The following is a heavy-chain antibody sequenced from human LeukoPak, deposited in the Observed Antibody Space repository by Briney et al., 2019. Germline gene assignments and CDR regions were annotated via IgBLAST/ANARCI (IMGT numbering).Heavy chain of an antibody. Sequence: APVKVSCKASGYTFTGYYMHWVRQAPGQGLEWMGWINPNSGGTNYAQKFQGWVTMTRDTSISTAYMELSRLRSDDTAVYYCARAFSYYGNYFDYWGQGTLVTVSS. D-gene: IGHD3-22*01. CDR3: ARAFSYYGNYFDY. CDR2: INPNSGGT. CDR1: GYTFTGYY. V-gene: IGHV1-2*04. J-gene: IGHJ4*02.